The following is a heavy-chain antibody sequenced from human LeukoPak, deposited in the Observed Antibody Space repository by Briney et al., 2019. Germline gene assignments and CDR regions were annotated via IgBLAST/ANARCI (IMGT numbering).Heavy chain of an antibody. CDR2: INPSGGST. D-gene: IGHD3-22*01. J-gene: IGHJ6*02. V-gene: IGHV1-46*01. CDR1: GYTFTSYY. CDR3: ARDPHPYDSSGYYYGGSVYYYYGMDV. Sequence: ASVKVSCKASGYTFTSYYMHWVRQAPGQGLEWMGIINPSGGSTSYAQKFQGRVTMTRDTSTSTAYMELSSLRSEDTAVYYCARDPHPYDSSGYYYGGSVYYYYGMDVWGQGTLVTVSS.